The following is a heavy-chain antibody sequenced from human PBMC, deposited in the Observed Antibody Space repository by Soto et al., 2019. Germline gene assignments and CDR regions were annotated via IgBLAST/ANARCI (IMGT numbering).Heavy chain of an antibody. D-gene: IGHD1-26*01. V-gene: IGHV4-59*08. CDR3: ATHYSDWAFDN. J-gene: IGHJ4*02. Sequence: QVQLQESGPGLVKPSETLSLTCSVSGGSISSYYWSWIRQPPGKGLEWIAYIDYSGNTYVNPSLKSRVTMSRDTSKNHLSLRLSSVTAADRAIYYCATHYSDWAFDNWGQGTLVTVSS. CDR1: GGSISSYY. CDR2: IDYSGNT.